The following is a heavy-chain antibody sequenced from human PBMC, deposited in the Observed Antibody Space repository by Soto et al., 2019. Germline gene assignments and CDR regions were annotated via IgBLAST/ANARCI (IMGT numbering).Heavy chain of an antibody. CDR2: IYYSGTT. CDR3: ARGAPVDNDY. D-gene: IGHD5-12*01. CDR1: GDSITSNSYF. J-gene: IGHJ4*02. Sequence: SETLSLTCTVSGDSITSNSYFWAWIRQPPGKGLEWIGSIYYSGTTYYNPSLKSRVTISVDRSKNQFSLKLSSVTAADTAVYYCARGAPVDNDYWGQGTLVTVSS. V-gene: IGHV4-39*07.